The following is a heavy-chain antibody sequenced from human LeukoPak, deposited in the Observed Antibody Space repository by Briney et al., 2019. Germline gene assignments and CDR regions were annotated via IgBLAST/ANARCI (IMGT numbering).Heavy chain of an antibody. CDR3: PRVSSYDILTGYYRTTFDY. V-gene: IGHV1-2*02. CDR1: GYTFTGYY. J-gene: IGHJ4*02. D-gene: IGHD3-9*01. Sequence: ASVNVSFKPSGYTFTGYYMHGVRQAPGQGLEWMGWINPNSGDTNYAQKLQGRVTMTTDTSTSTAYMELRSLRSDDTAVYYCPRVSSYDILTGYYRTTFDYWGQGTLVTVSS. CDR2: INPNSGDT.